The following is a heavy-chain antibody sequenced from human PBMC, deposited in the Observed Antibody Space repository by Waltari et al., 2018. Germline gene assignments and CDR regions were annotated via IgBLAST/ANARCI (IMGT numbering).Heavy chain of an antibody. D-gene: IGHD3-16*01. CDR2: LYYSGST. J-gene: IGHJ5*02. CDR1: GDSISSRGYY. Sequence: QLQLQESGPGLVKPSETLSLTCIVSGDSISSRGYYWAWIRQPPGKGLEWIGSLYYSGSTYYNPSLWSRVTISLDTPNNQFSLQLRSMTAADTAVYYCARPYVGQDGSWFDPWGQGILVTVSS. CDR3: ARPYVGQDGSWFDP. V-gene: IGHV4-39*07.